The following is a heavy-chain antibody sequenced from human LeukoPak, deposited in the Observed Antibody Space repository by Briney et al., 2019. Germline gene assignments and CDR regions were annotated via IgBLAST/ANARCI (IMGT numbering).Heavy chain of an antibody. J-gene: IGHJ4*02. CDR2: ISGSGGST. D-gene: IGHD2-2*01. CDR1: GFTFSSYA. Sequence: GGSLRLSCAASGFTFSSYAMSWVRQAPGKGLEWVSAISGSGGSTYYAGSVKGRFTISGDNSKNTLYLQMDSLRADDTAVYYCAKSDDIVVVPSAIPPRPIDYWGQGTLVTVPS. CDR3: AKSDDIVVVPSAIPPRPIDY. V-gene: IGHV3-23*01.